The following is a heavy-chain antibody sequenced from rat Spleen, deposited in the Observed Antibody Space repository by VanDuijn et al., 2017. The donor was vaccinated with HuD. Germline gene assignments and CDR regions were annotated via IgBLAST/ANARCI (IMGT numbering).Heavy chain of an antibody. CDR3: ARSEGVHYNLPFAS. D-gene: IGHD1-11*01. Sequence: EVQLQESGPGLVKPSQSLSLTCSVTGYSITSNYWAWIRKFPGNKMEWIGHISYRGSASYNSSLKSRISITRDTSRNQFFLQVNSVTAEDTSTYYCARSEGVHYNLPFASWGQGTLVTVSS. CDR1: GYSITSNY. CDR2: ISYRGSA. V-gene: IGHV3-1*01. J-gene: IGHJ3*01.